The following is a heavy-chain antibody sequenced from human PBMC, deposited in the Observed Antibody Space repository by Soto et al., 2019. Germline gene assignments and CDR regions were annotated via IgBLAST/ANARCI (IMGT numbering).Heavy chain of an antibody. CDR1: GFTFGSYS. Sequence: GGSLRLSCAASGFTFGSYSMNWVRQAPGKGLEWVSSISSSSSYIYYTDSVKGRFTISRDNAKNSLYLQMNSLRAEDTAVYYCARDPRETGSWGQGTLVTVSS. V-gene: IGHV3-21*01. CDR2: ISSSSSYI. J-gene: IGHJ4*02. CDR3: ARDPRETGS.